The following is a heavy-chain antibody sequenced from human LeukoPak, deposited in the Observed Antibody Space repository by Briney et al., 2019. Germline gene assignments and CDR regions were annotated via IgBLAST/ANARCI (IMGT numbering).Heavy chain of an antibody. V-gene: IGHV3-23*01. CDR1: GFTFSRYA. J-gene: IGHJ4*02. Sequence: PGGSLRLSCAASGFTFSRYAMSWVRQAPGKGLEWVSSISGSGGITYHADSLKGRFTISRDNAKNSLYLHMNSLTVEDTAVYYCSRDPRHNDFWGQGTLVTVSS. CDR3: SRDPRHNDF. CDR2: ISGSGGIT.